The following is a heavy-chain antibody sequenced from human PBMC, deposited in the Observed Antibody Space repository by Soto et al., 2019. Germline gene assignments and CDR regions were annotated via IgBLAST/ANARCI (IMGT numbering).Heavy chain of an antibody. CDR3: AKEPQMSGYYNYYYYYMDV. CDR1: GFTFSSYG. CDR2: ISYDGSNK. Sequence: GGSLRLSCAASGFTFSSYGMHWVRQAPGKGLEWVAVISYDGSNKYYADSVKGRFTISRDNSKNTLYLQMNSLRAEDTAVYYCAKEPQMSGYYNYYYYYMDVWGKGTTVTVSS. V-gene: IGHV3-30*18. D-gene: IGHD3-3*01. J-gene: IGHJ6*03.